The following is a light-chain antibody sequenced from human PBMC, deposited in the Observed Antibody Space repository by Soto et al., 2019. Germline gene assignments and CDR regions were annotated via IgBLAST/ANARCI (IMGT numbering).Light chain of an antibody. CDR2: GAS. CDR3: QQYLTSPKT. Sequence: SVLTRSPGTLSXXXVXXXTPXXXASQSVSSGLAWYQQKPGQAPRLLIYGASSRATGIPARFSGSGSGTDFTLTISRLEPEDFAVYYCQQYLTSPKTFGQGTKVDI. J-gene: IGKJ1*01. V-gene: IGKV3-20*01. CDR1: QSVSSG.